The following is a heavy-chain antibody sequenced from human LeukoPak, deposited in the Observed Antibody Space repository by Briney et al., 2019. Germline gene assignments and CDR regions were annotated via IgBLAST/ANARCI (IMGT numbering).Heavy chain of an antibody. CDR2: IYYSGST. J-gene: IGHJ4*02. CDR1: GGSFSGYY. CDR3: ARGTDIVVVVAAHSPFDY. Sequence: SETLSLTCAVYGGSFSGYYWSWIRQHPGKGLEWIGYIYYSGSTYYNPSLKSRVTISVDTSKNQFSLKLSSVTAADTAVYYCARGTDIVVVVAAHSPFDYWGQGTLVTVSS. D-gene: IGHD2-15*01. V-gene: IGHV4-34*01.